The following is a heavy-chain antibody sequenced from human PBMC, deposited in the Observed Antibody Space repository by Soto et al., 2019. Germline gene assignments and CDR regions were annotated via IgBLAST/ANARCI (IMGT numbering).Heavy chain of an antibody. D-gene: IGHD6-25*01. CDR2: ISSSSSPI. Sequence: EVQLVESGGGLVQPGGSLRLSCAASGFTFSSYSMNWVRQAPGKGLEWISFISSSSSPIYYADSVKGRFTTSRDKAKNSLYLQMNTLKTEDTAVYYSARSQTYHEGAADSYHVQPGDNWGQGTLVTVSS. CDR1: GFTFSSYS. V-gene: IGHV3-48*01. J-gene: IGHJ4*02. CDR3: ARSQTYHEGAADSYHVQPGDN.